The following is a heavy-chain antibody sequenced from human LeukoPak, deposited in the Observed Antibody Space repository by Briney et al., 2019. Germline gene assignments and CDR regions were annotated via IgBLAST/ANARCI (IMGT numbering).Heavy chain of an antibody. CDR3: AKGGQDFDFWRFDL. V-gene: IGHV3-23*01. CDR1: GFTFSDSA. Sequence: QSGGSLRLSCAASGFTFSDSAASWVRHSPGEGLKWVSSISDTGGRTYYADSVKGRFTITRDNSRNTVNLQMNSLTAGDTARYFCAKGGQDFDFWRFDLWGQGILVIVSS. CDR2: ISDTGGRT. J-gene: IGHJ5*02. D-gene: IGHD3-3*01.